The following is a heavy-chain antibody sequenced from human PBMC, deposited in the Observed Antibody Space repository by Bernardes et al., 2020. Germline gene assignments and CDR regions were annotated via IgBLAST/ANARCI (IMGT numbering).Heavy chain of an antibody. CDR1: GFTFSSYA. J-gene: IGHJ6*02. D-gene: IGHD5-18*01. Sequence: GWSLRLSCAASGFTFSSYAMHWVRQAPGKGLEWVAVISYDGSNKYYADSVKGRFTISRDNSKNTLYLQMNSLRAEDTAVYYCARGILRDTIYYGMDVWGQGTTVTVSS. V-gene: IGHV3-30-3*01. CDR2: ISYDGSNK. CDR3: ARGILRDTIYYGMDV.